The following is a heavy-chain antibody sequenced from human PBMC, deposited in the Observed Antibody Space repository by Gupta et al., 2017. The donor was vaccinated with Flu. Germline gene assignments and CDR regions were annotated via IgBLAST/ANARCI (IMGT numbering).Heavy chain of an antibody. CDR1: TFGAYF. V-gene: IGHV1-2*06. Sequence: TFGAYFLHWVRQAPGHGLEWMGLVNPSTGGTDYAQIFQGRVTMTMNTSSSTAHMELRSLTSVDSAIYYCAGPRVMRDSLDIWGQGTLVNVSS. CDR2: VNPSTGGT. CDR3: AGPRVMRDSLDI. J-gene: IGHJ3*02. D-gene: IGHD2-21*02.